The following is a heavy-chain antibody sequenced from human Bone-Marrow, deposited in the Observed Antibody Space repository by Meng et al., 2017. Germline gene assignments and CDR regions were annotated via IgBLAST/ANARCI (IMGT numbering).Heavy chain of an antibody. Sequence: ASVKVSCKASGYSLTAYYMHWVRQAPGQGLEWMGWINPNSGTTVYAQNFQGRVTVSRDTSISTVYMELSSLRSDDTAVYLCARGFVTMIVVDIWGQGTMGTVSS. V-gene: IGHV1-2*02. CDR1: GYSLTAYY. CDR3: ARGFVTMIVVDI. J-gene: IGHJ3*02. CDR2: INPNSGTT. D-gene: IGHD3-22*01.